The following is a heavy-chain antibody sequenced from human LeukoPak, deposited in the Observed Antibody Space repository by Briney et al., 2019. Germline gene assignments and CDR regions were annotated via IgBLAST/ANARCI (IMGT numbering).Heavy chain of an antibody. D-gene: IGHD6-19*01. CDR1: GGSISSYY. CDR2: IYYSGST. V-gene: IGHV4-59*12. Sequence: PAETLSLTCNVSGGSISSYYWSWIRQPPGKGLEWIGYIYYSGSTYYNPSLKSRVTISVDTSKNQFSLKLSSVTAADTAVYYCARRSIVAVAGIDWFDPWGQGTLVTVSS. J-gene: IGHJ5*02. CDR3: ARRSIVAVAGIDWFDP.